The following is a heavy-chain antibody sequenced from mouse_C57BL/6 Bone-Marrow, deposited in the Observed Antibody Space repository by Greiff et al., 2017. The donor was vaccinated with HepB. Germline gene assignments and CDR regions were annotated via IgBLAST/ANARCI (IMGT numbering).Heavy chain of an antibody. CDR1: GFTFSDYG. D-gene: IGHD1-1*01. Sequence: EVQLVESGGGLVQPGGSLKLSCAASGFTFSDYGMAWVRQAPRKGPEWVAFISNLAYSIYYADTVTGRFTISRENAKNTLYLEMSSLRSEDTAMYYCARLYYGSSSFYAMDYWGQGTSVTVSS. J-gene: IGHJ4*01. V-gene: IGHV5-15*01. CDR3: ARLYYGSSSFYAMDY. CDR2: ISNLAYSI.